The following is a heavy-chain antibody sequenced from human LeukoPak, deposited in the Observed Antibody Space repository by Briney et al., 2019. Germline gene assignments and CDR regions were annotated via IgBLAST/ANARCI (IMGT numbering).Heavy chain of an antibody. V-gene: IGHV4-34*01. Sequence: PSETLSLTCAVYGGSFSNYYWSWIRQTPGKGMEWIGEINDSGRTNYNPSLMSRVTVSVDTCKNQFSLRLTSAHAADSAVYYCARRWNYGRNYYIDVWSKGATVSVSS. CDR3: ARRWNYGRNYYIDV. J-gene: IGHJ6*03. CDR1: GGSFSNYY. CDR2: INDSGRT. D-gene: IGHD1-7*01.